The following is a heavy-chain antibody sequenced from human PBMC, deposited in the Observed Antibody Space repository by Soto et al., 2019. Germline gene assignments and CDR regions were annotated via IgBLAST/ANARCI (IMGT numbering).Heavy chain of an antibody. CDR2: INPNSGGT. V-gene: IGHV1-2*04. CDR1: GYTFTGYY. CDR3: ARAKSGYPTNWYFDY. D-gene: IGHD3-3*01. Sequence: ASVKLSCKASGYTFTGYYMHWVRQAPGQGLEWMGWINPNSGGTNYAQKFQGWVTMTRDTSISTAYMELSRLRSDDTAVYYCARAKSGYPTNWYFDYWGQGTLVTVSS. J-gene: IGHJ4*02.